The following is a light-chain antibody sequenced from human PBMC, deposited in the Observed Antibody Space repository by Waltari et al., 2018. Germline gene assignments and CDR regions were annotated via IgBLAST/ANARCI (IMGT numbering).Light chain of an antibody. CDR1: SSNIGAGYD. V-gene: IGLV1-40*01. CDR3: QSYDSSLSGYV. CDR2: GNS. J-gene: IGLJ1*01. Sequence: QSVLTQPPSVSGAPGQRVTISCPGSSSNIGAGYDVHWYQQLPGTAPNLLIYGNSNRPSGAPDRFSGSKSGTSASLAITGLQAEDEADYYCQSYDSSLSGYVFGTGTKVTVL.